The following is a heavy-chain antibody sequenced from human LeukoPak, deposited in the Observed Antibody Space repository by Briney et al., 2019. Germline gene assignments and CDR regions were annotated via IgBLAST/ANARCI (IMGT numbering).Heavy chain of an antibody. V-gene: IGHV3-53*01. CDR2: IYGGGST. Sequence: PGGSLTLSCAASGFTFSKNYMTWVRQPPGKGLEWVSVIYGGGSTYYADSVKGRVTISIDNSKNTLFLPMKTLRAEDTPIYYCAGLPVVTAVTGAFHIWGQGTMVTVSS. D-gene: IGHD2-21*02. J-gene: IGHJ3*02. CDR3: AGLPVVTAVTGAFHI. CDR1: GFTFSKNY.